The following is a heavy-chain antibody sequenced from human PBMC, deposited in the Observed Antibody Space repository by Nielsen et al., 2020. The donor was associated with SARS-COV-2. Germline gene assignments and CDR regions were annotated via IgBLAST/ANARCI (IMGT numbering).Heavy chain of an antibody. Sequence: GESLKISCAASGFTFSSYAMHWVRQAPGKGLEWVAVISYDGSNKYYADSVKGRFTISRDNSKNTLYLRMNSLRAEDTAVYYCARAHDSSGYNFDYWGQGTLVTVSS. CDR3: ARAHDSSGYNFDY. V-gene: IGHV3-30-3*01. D-gene: IGHD3-22*01. J-gene: IGHJ4*02. CDR1: GFTFSSYA. CDR2: ISYDGSNK.